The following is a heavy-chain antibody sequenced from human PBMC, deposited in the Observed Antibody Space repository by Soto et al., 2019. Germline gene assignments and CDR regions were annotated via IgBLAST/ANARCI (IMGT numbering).Heavy chain of an antibody. Sequence: SETLSLTCTVSGGSISSSSYYWGWIRQPPGKGLEWIGSIYYSGSTYYNPSLKSRVTISVDTSKNQFSLKLSSVTAADTAVYYCARIGWFGETPYDYPGNWGQGTLVTVSS. CDR3: ARIGWFGETPYDYPGN. J-gene: IGHJ4*02. CDR1: GGSISSSSYY. V-gene: IGHV4-39*01. CDR2: IYYSGST. D-gene: IGHD3-10*01.